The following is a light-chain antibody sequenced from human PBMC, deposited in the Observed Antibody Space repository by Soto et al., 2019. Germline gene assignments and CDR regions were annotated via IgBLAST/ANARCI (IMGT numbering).Light chain of an antibody. J-gene: IGKJ1*01. CDR2: AAS. Sequence: DIHMTQSPSSLSASVGDRVTITCRASQSISSFLNWYQQKPGKAPHLLIYAASSLRYGVPSRFRDSESGTEFTLTISSLQPEDFATYFCQQSYTTPWTFGQGTKVEIK. V-gene: IGKV1-39*01. CDR1: QSISSF. CDR3: QQSYTTPWT.